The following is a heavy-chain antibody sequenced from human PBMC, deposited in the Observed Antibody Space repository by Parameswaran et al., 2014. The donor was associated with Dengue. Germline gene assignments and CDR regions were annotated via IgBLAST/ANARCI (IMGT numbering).Heavy chain of an antibody. D-gene: IGHD6-19*01. CDR3: ARVGRIAVAGTPYYYYGMDV. CDR2: ISSSSSTI. Sequence: VRQMPGKGLEWVSYISSSSSTIYYADSVKGRFTISRDNAKNSLYLQMNSLRAEDTAVYYCARVGRIAVAGTPYYYYGMDVWGQGTTVTVSS. J-gene: IGHJ6*02. V-gene: IGHV3-48*04.